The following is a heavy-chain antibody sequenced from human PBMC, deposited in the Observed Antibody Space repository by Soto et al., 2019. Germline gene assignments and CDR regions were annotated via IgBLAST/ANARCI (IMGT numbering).Heavy chain of an antibody. CDR3: ARVPPPYSFSYDD. V-gene: IGHV4-30-4*01. D-gene: IGHD5-12*01. J-gene: IGHJ4*02. CDR1: GVSIGSGDYY. Sequence: QVQLQESGPGLVKPSQTLSLTCNVSGVSIGSGDYYWSWIRQPPGKGLEWIGYIYISGTTYYNPSLTSRLTISLDTSKNVFSLTLRSVTAADTAVYYCARVPPPYSFSYDDWGQGTLVTVSS. CDR2: IYISGTT.